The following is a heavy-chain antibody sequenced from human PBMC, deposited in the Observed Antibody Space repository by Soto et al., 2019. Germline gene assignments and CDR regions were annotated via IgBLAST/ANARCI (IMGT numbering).Heavy chain of an antibody. CDR1: GFTFSNYA. J-gene: IGHJ4*02. Sequence: GGSLRLSCAASGFTFSNYAMTWVRQAPGRGLEWVSAISYSVVSTYYADSVKGRFTISRDNSKNTLYLQMNSLRAEDTAVYYCAKELVEMKAYFFDCWGQGTLVTVSS. V-gene: IGHV3-23*01. D-gene: IGHD6-6*01. CDR2: ISYSVVST. CDR3: AKELVEMKAYFFDC.